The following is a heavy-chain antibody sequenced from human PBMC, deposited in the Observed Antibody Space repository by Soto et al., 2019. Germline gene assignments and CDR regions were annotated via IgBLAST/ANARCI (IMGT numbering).Heavy chain of an antibody. Sequence: GGSLRLSCAASGFTFSNYWMHWVRQAPGKGLAWVSRIQDDGSSTSYADSVKGRFTISRDNAKNTLYLQMNSLRAEDTAVYYCAKDISLLSLDPWGQGTLVTVSS. CDR3: AKDISLLSLDP. V-gene: IGHV3-74*01. J-gene: IGHJ5*02. D-gene: IGHD2-15*01. CDR1: GFTFSNYW. CDR2: IQDDGSST.